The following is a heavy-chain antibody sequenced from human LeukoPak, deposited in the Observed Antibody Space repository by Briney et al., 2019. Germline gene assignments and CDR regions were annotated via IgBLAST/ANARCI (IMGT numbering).Heavy chain of an antibody. V-gene: IGHV4-61*02. J-gene: IGHJ4*02. D-gene: IGHD1-26*01. CDR3: ARDTEELGSANVY. Sequence: SSQTLSLTCTVSGGSISSGSYYWRWIRQPAGKGLEWNGRIYTSGSTNYNPPLKSRVTISVDTSKNQFSLKVSSVTAADTAVYYCARDTEELGSANVYWGQGTLVTVSS. CDR1: GGSISSGSYY. CDR2: IYTSGST.